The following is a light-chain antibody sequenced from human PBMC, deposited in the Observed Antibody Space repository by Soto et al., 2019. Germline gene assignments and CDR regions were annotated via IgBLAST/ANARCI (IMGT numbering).Light chain of an antibody. CDR1: SSNIGAGYD. CDR2: GTN. V-gene: IGLV1-40*01. Sequence: KRVTISCTGSSSNIGAGYDVHWFQQFPGTAPKLLIYGTNNRPSGVPDRFSGSKSGTSVSLAITGLQAEDEADYYCQSYDSSLGGNYVFGTGTKVTVL. CDR3: QSYDSSLGGNYV. J-gene: IGLJ1*01.